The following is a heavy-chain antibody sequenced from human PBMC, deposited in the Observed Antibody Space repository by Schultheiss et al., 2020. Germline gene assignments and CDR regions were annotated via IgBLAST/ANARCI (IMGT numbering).Heavy chain of an antibody. J-gene: IGHJ4*02. CDR2: ISYDGSNK. CDR1: GFTFSSYG. D-gene: IGHD2-21*02. Sequence: GESLKISCAASGFTFSSYGMHWVRQAPGKGLEWVAVISYDGSNKYYADSVKGRFTISRDNSKNTLYLQMNSLRAEDTAVYYCAKVTALVDYWGQGTLVTVSS. CDR3: AKVTALVDY. V-gene: IGHV3-30*18.